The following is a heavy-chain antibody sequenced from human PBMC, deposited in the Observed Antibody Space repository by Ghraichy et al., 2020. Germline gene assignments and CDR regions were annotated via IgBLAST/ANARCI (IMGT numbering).Heavy chain of an antibody. CDR2: ISSNGGST. Sequence: GESLNISCAASGFTFSNYAMHWVRQAPGKGLEYVSAISSNGGSTYYANSVKGRFTISRDNSKNTLYLQMGSLRAEDMAVYYCASGSILTRYSFPDYWGQGSLATVSS. CDR1: GFTFSNYA. J-gene: IGHJ4*02. V-gene: IGHV3-64*01. D-gene: IGHD3-9*01. CDR3: ASGSILTRYSFPDY.